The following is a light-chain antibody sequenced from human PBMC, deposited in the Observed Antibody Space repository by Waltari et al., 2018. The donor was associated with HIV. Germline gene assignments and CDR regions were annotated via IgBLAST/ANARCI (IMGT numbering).Light chain of an antibody. Sequence: QSALTHPRSVSGSPGQSVTISCTGTSSDFGGYTYVSLYQPPPGQVPTLLIFDVPKRPSGVPDRFSGSKSGNTASLTVSGLQAEDEADYYCCSYAGSHTHVLFGGGSKLTVL. CDR3: CSYAGSHTHVL. CDR1: SSDFGGYTY. J-gene: IGLJ2*01. CDR2: DVP. V-gene: IGLV2-11*01.